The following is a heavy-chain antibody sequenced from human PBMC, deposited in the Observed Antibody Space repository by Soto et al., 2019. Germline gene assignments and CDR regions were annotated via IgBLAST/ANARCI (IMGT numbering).Heavy chain of an antibody. Sequence: VGSLRLSCPASGLTISSYAMSWVRQAPGKGLEWVSAISGSGGSTYYADSVKGRFTISRDNSKNTLYLQMNSLRAEDTAVYYCAKDFSYAPDDAFDIWGQGTMVTVSS. CDR2: ISGSGGST. V-gene: IGHV3-23*01. J-gene: IGHJ3*02. CDR3: AKDFSYAPDDAFDI. CDR1: GLTISSYA. D-gene: IGHD4-17*01.